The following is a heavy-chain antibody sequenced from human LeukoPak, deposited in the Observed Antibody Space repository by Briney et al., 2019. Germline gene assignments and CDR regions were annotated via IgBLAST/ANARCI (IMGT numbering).Heavy chain of an antibody. CDR3: ARESKESYGSSFYF. CDR1: GFTFSSYG. V-gene: IGHV3-30*03. J-gene: IGHJ4*02. D-gene: IGHD3-10*01. CDR2: ISYDGSNK. Sequence: GGSLRLSCAASGFTFSSYGMHWVRQAPGKGLEWVAVISYDGSNKYYANSVKGRFTISRDNSKNTLYVQMDSLRAEDTAVYYCARESKESYGSSFYFWGQGTLVTVSS.